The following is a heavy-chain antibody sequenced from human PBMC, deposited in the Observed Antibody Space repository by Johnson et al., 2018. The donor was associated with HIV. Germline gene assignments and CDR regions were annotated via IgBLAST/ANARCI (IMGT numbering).Heavy chain of an antibody. J-gene: IGHJ3*01. D-gene: IGHD2-15*01. V-gene: IGHV3-30*04. CDR2: ISYDGSNT. CDR1: GFTFSSYA. CDR3: AKKMARDIGDGFDV. Sequence: QLVESGGGVVQPGRSLRLSCAASGFTFSSYAMHWVRQAPGKGLEWVAVISYDGSNTYYADSVKGRFTISRDNSNNTLYVQMNSLRAEDTAVYYCAKKMARDIGDGFDVWGQGTMVIVSS.